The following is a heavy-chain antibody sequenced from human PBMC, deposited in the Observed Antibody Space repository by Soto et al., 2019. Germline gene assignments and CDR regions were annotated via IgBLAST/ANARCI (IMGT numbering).Heavy chain of an antibody. CDR1: GYTFTSYD. V-gene: IGHV1-8*01. J-gene: IGHJ6*02. Sequence: QVQLVQSGAEVKKPGASVNVSCKASGYTFTSYDINWVRQATGQGLEWMGWMNPNSGNTGYAQKFQGRVTMTRNTSISTAYMELSSLRSEDTAVYYCAGGRGRRGSGWYYGMDVWGQGTTVTVSS. CDR3: AGGRGRRGSGWYYGMDV. CDR2: MNPNSGNT. D-gene: IGHD6-19*01.